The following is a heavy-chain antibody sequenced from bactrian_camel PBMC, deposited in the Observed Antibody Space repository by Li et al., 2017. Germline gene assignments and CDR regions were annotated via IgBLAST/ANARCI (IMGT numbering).Heavy chain of an antibody. V-gene: IGHV3S40*01. CDR1: GFNFTRSA. Sequence: VQLVESGGGSVQAEGSLRLSCAASGFNFTRSAMNWVRQAPGKGLDWVSSISMSGDFKDYSDSVKGRFTISRDNAKDMLYLQLNSLKTEDTAMYYCAQGYRTYRPVGPGTQVTVS. J-gene: IGHJ4*01. D-gene: IGHD3*01. CDR2: ISMSGDFK.